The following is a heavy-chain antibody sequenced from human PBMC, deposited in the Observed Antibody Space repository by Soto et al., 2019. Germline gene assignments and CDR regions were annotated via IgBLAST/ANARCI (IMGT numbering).Heavy chain of an antibody. Sequence: GGSLRLSCAASEFRFSSYWMSWVRQAPGKGLEWVANINQDGSEKYYVDSVKGRFTISRDNAKNSLYLQMNSLRAEDTAVYYCARGRYWGQGALVTVSS. CDR3: ARGRY. J-gene: IGHJ4*02. CDR1: EFRFSSYW. CDR2: INQDGSEK. V-gene: IGHV3-7*05.